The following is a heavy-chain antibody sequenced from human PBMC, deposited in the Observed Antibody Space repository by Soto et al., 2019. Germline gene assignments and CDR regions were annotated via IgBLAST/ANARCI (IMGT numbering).Heavy chain of an antibody. CDR2: FYRGGST. Sequence: EVQLVETGGGLIQPGGSLRLSCEVSGFSVSDSSMSWVRQAPGKGLEWVSVFYRGGSTDYADSVKGRGTVSRDTFKNTPLLPLDSLLVEGMAVYFCARALGSNDLLNTYYYGMDVWGHGTTVTVS. CDR1: GFSVSDSS. V-gene: IGHV3-53*02. D-gene: IGHD1-1*01. CDR3: ARALGSNDLLNTYYYGMDV. J-gene: IGHJ6*02.